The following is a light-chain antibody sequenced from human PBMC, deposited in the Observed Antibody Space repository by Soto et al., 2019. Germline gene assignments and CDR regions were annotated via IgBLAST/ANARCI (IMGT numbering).Light chain of an antibody. V-gene: IGKV3-11*01. CDR2: DVS. Sequence: EIVLTQSPATLSLSPGERATLSCRACQNVNNYVAWYQQKAGQSPRLLIYDVSNRATGIPARFSGSGSGTVFTLTISSLEPEDFAVYYCQQRSNWLFGGGTKVEIK. CDR1: QNVNNY. J-gene: IGKJ4*01. CDR3: QQRSNWL.